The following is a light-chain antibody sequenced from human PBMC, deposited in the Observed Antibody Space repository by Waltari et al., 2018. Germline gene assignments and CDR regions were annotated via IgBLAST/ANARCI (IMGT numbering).Light chain of an antibody. Sequence: QSALTQPRSVSGSPGQSVTISCTGTTSDVGGYHYVSWFQQHPGKAPKLIVYDVSERPSGVPDRFSGSTPDTAASLTISGLQAEDEADYYCCSYAGSYTYVFGSGTKVTVL. J-gene: IGLJ1*01. CDR1: TSDVGGYHY. CDR2: DVS. CDR3: CSYAGSYTYV. V-gene: IGLV2-11*01.